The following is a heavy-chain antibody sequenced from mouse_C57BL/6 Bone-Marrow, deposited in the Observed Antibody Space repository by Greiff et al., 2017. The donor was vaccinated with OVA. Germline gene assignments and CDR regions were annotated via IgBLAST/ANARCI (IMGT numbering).Heavy chain of an antibody. CDR2: IDPSDSYT. J-gene: IGHJ2*01. Sequence: QVQLQQPGAELVMPGASVKLSCKASGYTFTSYWMHWVKQRPGQGLEWIGEIDPSDSYTNYNQKFKGKSTLTVDKSSSTAYMQLSSLTSEDSAVYYCAANYYGSSSLCDDWGQGTTLTVSS. CDR3: AANYYGSSSLCDD. CDR1: GYTFTSYW. V-gene: IGHV1-69*01. D-gene: IGHD1-1*01.